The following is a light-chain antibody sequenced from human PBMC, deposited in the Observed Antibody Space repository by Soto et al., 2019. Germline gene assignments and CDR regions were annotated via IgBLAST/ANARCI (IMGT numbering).Light chain of an antibody. J-gene: IGLJ1*01. V-gene: IGLV2-14*01. CDR1: SSDVGGYNY. CDR3: SSYTSSSIEYV. Sequence: QSALTQPASVSGSPGQSITISCTGTSSDVGGYNYVSWYQQHPGKAPNLMIYEVSNRPSGVSNRFSGSKSGNTASLTISGLQAEDEADYYCSSYTSSSIEYVFGTGTKVTVL. CDR2: EVS.